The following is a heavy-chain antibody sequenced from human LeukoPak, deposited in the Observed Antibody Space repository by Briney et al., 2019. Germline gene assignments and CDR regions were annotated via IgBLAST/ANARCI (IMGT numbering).Heavy chain of an antibody. Sequence: GASVKVSCKASGYTFTSCHMHWVRQAPGQGLEWMGIINLAGGSTSYAQKFQGRVTMTRNTSTSTVYMELSSLRSEDTAVYYCARASYTSSWSEFCYWGQGTLVTVSS. J-gene: IGHJ4*02. CDR2: INLAGGST. CDR3: ARASYTSSWSEFCY. V-gene: IGHV1-46*01. CDR1: GYTFTSCH. D-gene: IGHD6-13*01.